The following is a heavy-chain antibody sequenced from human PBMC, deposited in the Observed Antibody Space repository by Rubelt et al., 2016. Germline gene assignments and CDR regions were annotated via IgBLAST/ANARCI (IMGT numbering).Heavy chain of an antibody. J-gene: IGHJ4*02. D-gene: IGHD3-10*01. CDR1: GGSISSYY. CDR3: ARGRAGSRYFDY. CDR2: IYYSGST. Sequence: QVQLQESGPGLVKPSETLSLTCTVSGGSISSYYWSWIRQPPGKGLEWIGYIYYSGSTNYNPSLKRRVTLSGDRSKNQFSRKLSFVTAADTAVYYGARGRAGSRYFDYWGQGTLVTVSS. V-gene: IGHV4-59*01.